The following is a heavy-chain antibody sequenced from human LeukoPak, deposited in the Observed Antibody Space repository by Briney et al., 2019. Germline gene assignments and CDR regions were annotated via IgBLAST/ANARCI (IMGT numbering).Heavy chain of an antibody. CDR2: IHDTGTT. D-gene: IGHD6-19*01. J-gene: IGHJ4*02. CDR1: GGSISYSC. Sequence: SETLSLTCTVSGGSISYSCWSWFRQPPGKGLEWIGLIHDTGTTFYNPSLRGRVTVSVETSKKRFSLKLSSVTAADMAVYYCARSYFSGWLIGYWGQGTLVTVSS. V-gene: IGHV4-59*08. CDR3: ARSYFSGWLIGY.